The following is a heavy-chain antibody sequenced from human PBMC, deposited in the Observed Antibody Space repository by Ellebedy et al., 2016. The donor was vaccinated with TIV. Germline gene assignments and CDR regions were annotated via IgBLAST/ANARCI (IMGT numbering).Heavy chain of an antibody. J-gene: IGHJ4*02. CDR3: VRDLRRGRSGSFDY. Sequence: PGGSLRLSCAASGFAFSTNGMSWVRQAPGKGLEWVSAISGRGGSTYYAASVKGRFTISRDNSKNTLYLSMSSLRAEDTAVYYCVRDLRRGRSGSFDYWGQGTLVTVSS. CDR1: GFAFSTNG. CDR2: ISGRGGST. V-gene: IGHV3-23*01. D-gene: IGHD3-10*01.